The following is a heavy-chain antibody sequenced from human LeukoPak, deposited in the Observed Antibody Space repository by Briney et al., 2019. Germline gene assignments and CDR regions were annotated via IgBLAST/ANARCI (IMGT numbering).Heavy chain of an antibody. Sequence: GGSLRLSCAASGFTFRSYGMHWVRQAPGKGLEWVAVIWYDGSNKYCADSVKGRFTISRDNSKNTLYLEMSSLRAEDTAVYYCARVGSSSSLGFDYWGQGTLATVSS. CDR2: IWYDGSNK. J-gene: IGHJ4*02. D-gene: IGHD6-6*01. CDR1: GFTFRSYG. CDR3: ARVGSSSSLGFDY. V-gene: IGHV3-33*01.